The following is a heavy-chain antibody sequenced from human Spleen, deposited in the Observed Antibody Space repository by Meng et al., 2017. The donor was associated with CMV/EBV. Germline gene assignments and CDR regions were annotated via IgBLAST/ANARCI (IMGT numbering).Heavy chain of an antibody. CDR3: AKGFGITIFGIFAL. D-gene: IGHD3-3*01. Sequence: SLKISCTGSGFTFEDYAIYWVRQAPGKGLEWVSAISSDGANTAYANSVKGRFTISRDNAKNSLYLQMRSLRSEDTAFYHCAKGFGITIFGIFALWGQGTLVTVS. J-gene: IGHJ4*02. CDR2: ISSDGANT. V-gene: IGHV3-9*01. CDR1: GFTFEDYA.